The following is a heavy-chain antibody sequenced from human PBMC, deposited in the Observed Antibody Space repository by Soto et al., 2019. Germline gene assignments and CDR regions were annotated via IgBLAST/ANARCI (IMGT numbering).Heavy chain of an antibody. J-gene: IGHJ4*02. CDR1: GYTFITYG. D-gene: IGHD3-22*01. Sequence: QVQLVQSGAEVKEPGASVKVSCKASGYTFITYGMSWVRQAPGQGLDWMGWISTYNGDTKYADRLQGRVTMTTDTTTGTAYMELRSLRSDDTAVYYCARGPTDYYDKSGDYFLDYWGQGTLVTVSS. CDR2: ISTYNGDT. V-gene: IGHV1-18*01. CDR3: ARGPTDYYDKSGDYFLDY.